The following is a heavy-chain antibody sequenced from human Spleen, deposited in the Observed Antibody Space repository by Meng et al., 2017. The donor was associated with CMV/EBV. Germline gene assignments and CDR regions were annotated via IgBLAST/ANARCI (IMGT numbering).Heavy chain of an antibody. CDR2: ISGSGGST. D-gene: IGHD2-21*01. J-gene: IGHJ5*02. CDR1: GFTFNKYA. Sequence: GESLKISCAASGFTFNKYAMNWVRQAPGKGLEWVSGISGSGGSTYYADSVKGRFTISRDNSKNTLYLQMNSLRAEDSAVYYCAKDPSAREYCGGDCYSPNWFDPWGQGTLVTVSS. V-gene: IGHV3-23*01. CDR3: AKDPSAREYCGGDCYSPNWFDP.